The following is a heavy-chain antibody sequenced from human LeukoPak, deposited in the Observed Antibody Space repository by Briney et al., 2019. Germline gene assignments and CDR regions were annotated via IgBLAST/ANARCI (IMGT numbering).Heavy chain of an antibody. CDR2: MKQDGSEK. CDR3: ARDGRVVPAAPGDY. V-gene: IGHV3-7*03. CDR1: GFTFSSYW. J-gene: IGHJ4*02. Sequence: SGGSLRLSCTASGFTFSSYWMSWVRQAPGKGLEWVANMKQDGSEKYYVDSVKGRFTISRDNAKNSLYLQMNSLRAEDTAVYYCARDGRVVPAAPGDYWGQGTLVTVSS. D-gene: IGHD2-2*01.